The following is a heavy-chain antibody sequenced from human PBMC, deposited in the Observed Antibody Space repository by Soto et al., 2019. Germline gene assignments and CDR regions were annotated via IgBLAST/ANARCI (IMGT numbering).Heavy chain of an antibody. CDR3: AKSPYQLLSFWDY. D-gene: IGHD2-2*01. J-gene: IGHJ4*02. Sequence: ASVKVSCKASGGTFSTFGISWVRQAPGQGLEWMGGIIPFFGTARYSQKFEDRITITADESTNTVYMDLRSLTSEDTAVYYCAKSPYQLLSFWDYWGQGTLVTVSS. V-gene: IGHV1-69*13. CDR1: GGTFSTFG. CDR2: IIPFFGTA.